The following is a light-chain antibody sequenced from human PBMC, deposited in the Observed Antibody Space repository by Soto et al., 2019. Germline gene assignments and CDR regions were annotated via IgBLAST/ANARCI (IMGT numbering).Light chain of an antibody. CDR2: DVN. V-gene: IGLV2-14*03. CDR1: SSDVGSYNF. CDR3: TSYTNSGTYI. J-gene: IGLJ1*01. Sequence: ALTQPASVSGSPGQSITISCTGTSSDVGSYNFVSWYQHHPGKVPKLIIFDVNNRPSGISNRFSGSKSDNTASLTISGLQAEDEADYYCTSYTNSGTYILGTGTKVTVL.